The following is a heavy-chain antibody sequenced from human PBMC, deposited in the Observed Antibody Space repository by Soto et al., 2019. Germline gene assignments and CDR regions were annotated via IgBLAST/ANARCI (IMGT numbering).Heavy chain of an antibody. CDR3: ALSNMAEILGYAFDN. D-gene: IGHD6-19*01. CDR1: GFSLSPSGMR. Sequence: SGPTLALPTNPLTLTCTLSGFSLSPSGMRVSWIRQPPGKDLEWFARIDWDDDKFYSTSLKTRLTISKDTSKNQVVLTMTNMEHVDTAYYYSALSNMAEILGYAFDNWGQGTMVTVSS. CDR2: IDWDDDK. V-gene: IGHV2-70*04. J-gene: IGHJ3*02.